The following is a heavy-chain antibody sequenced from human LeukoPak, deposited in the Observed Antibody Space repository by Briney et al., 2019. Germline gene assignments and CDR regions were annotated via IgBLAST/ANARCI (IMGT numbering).Heavy chain of an antibody. CDR3: ARDSPSTNWFDP. CDR1: GGSISSISYY. J-gene: IGHJ5*02. V-gene: IGHV4-39*07. CDR2: IYYSGST. D-gene: IGHD2-2*01. Sequence: KASETLSLTCTVSGGSISSISYYWGWIRQPPGKGLEWIGSIYYSGSTYYNPSLKSRVTISVDTSKNQFSLKLSSVTAADTAVYYCARDSPSTNWFDPWGQGTLVTVSS.